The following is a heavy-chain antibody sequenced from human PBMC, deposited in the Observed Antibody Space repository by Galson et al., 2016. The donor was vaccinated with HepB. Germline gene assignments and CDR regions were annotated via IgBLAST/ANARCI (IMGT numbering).Heavy chain of an antibody. CDR1: GFTFSSSA. V-gene: IGHV3-23*01. CDR2: ISANGGRT. J-gene: IGHJ5*02. D-gene: IGHD2-21*02. Sequence: SLRLSCAASGFTFSSSAMSWVRQAPGKGLEWVSGISANGGRTYYADSVKGRFTISSDNTKNTLYQQMNSLRAEDTAIYYCANPRGDQWNCFGPWGQGTLVTVSS. CDR3: ANPRGDQWNCFGP.